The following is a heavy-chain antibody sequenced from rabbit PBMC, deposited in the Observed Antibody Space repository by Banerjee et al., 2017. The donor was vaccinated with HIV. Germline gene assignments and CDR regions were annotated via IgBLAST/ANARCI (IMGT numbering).Heavy chain of an antibody. J-gene: IGHJ4*01. CDR3: ARGTGIIYYTDIGYFDL. Sequence: QEQLVESGGGLVQPEGSLTLTCKASGFDFSGNAMYWVRQAPGKGLEWIACIYGGIIGSTYYASWAKGRFTISKTSSTTVTLQMTSLTAADTATYFCARGTGIIYYTDIGYFDLWGQGTLVTVS. CDR2: IYGGIIGST. CDR1: GFDFSGNA. V-gene: IGHV1S45*01. D-gene: IGHD8-1*01.